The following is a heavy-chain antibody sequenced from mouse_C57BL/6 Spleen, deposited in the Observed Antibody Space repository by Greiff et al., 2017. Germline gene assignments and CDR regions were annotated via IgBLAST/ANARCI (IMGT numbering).Heavy chain of an antibody. CDR3: AKKGVYDGDPYAMDY. CDR1: GFSLTSYG. Sequence: VKLVESGPGLVQPSQSLSITCTVSGFSLTSYGVHWVRQSPGKGLEWLGVIWRGGSTDYNAAFMSRLSITKDNSKSQVFFKMNSLQADDTAIYYCAKKGVYDGDPYAMDYWGQGTSVTVSS. CDR2: IWRGGST. J-gene: IGHJ4*01. D-gene: IGHD2-3*01. V-gene: IGHV2-5*01.